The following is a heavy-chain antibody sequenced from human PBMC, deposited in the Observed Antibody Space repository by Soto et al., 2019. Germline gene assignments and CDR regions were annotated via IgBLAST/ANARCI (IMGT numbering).Heavy chain of an antibody. CDR2: ISGSGGST. J-gene: IGHJ6*02. CDR1: GFTFSSYA. V-gene: IGHV3-23*01. D-gene: IGHD6-13*01. CDR3: AKGPAGNSPYYYYYGMDV. Sequence: GGSLRLSCAASGFTFSSYAMSWVRQAPGKGLEWVSAISGSGGSTYYADSVKGRFTISRDNSKNTLYLQMNSLRAEDTAVYYCAKGPAGNSPYYYYYGMDVWGQGTTVTVSS.